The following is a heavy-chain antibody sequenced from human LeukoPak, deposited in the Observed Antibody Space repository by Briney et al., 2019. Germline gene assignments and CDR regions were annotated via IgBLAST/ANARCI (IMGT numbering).Heavy chain of an antibody. J-gene: IGHJ4*02. Sequence: GGSLRLSCAASGFTFSSYAMHRVRQAPGKGLEWVAVISYDGSNKYYADSVKGRFTISRDNSKNTLYLQMNSLRAEDTAVYYCARDVNYYDSSGYSHWGQGTLVTVSS. CDR1: GFTFSSYA. CDR3: ARDVNYYDSSGYSH. D-gene: IGHD3-22*01. CDR2: ISYDGSNK. V-gene: IGHV3-30-3*01.